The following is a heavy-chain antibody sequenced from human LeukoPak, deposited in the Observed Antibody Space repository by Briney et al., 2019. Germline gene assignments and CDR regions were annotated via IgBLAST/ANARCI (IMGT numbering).Heavy chain of an antibody. CDR2: ISGSGGST. CDR1: GFTFSSYW. D-gene: IGHD3-22*01. V-gene: IGHV3-23*01. CDR3: AKDSRLDSSGYFWGY. Sequence: GGSLRLSCAASGFTFSSYWMSWVRQAPGKGLEWVSAISGSGGSTYYADSVKGRFTVSRDNSKNTLYLQMNSLRAEDTAVYYCAKDSRLDSSGYFWGYWGQGTLVTVSS. J-gene: IGHJ4*02.